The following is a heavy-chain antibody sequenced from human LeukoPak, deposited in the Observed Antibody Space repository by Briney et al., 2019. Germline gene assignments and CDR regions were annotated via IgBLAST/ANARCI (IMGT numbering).Heavy chain of an antibody. Sequence: PGGSPRLSCVASGFTFSSYAINWVRQAPGKGLEWVSGISGGGTGTYYADSVKGRFTISRDNSKNTVYLQMTSRTAEDTAIYYCAKDSDTPGFFDYWGRGTPVTVSS. V-gene: IGHV3-23*01. CDR1: GFTFSSYA. CDR3: AKDSDTPGFFDY. CDR2: ISGGGTGT. J-gene: IGHJ4*02. D-gene: IGHD2-2*02.